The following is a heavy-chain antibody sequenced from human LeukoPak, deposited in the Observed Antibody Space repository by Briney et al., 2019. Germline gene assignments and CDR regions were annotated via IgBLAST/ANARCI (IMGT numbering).Heavy chain of an antibody. Sequence: SETLSLTCTVSGGSISSSSYYWGWIRQPPGKGLEWIGSIYYSGSTYYNPSLKSRVTISVDTSKNQFSLKLSSVTAADTAVYYCARHLLVISGNWFDPWGQGTLVTVSP. J-gene: IGHJ5*02. CDR1: GGSISSSSYY. CDR3: ARHLLVISGNWFDP. CDR2: IYYSGST. V-gene: IGHV4-39*01. D-gene: IGHD2-8*02.